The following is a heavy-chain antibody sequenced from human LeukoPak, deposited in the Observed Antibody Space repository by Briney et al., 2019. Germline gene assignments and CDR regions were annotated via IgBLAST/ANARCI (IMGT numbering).Heavy chain of an antibody. J-gene: IGHJ4*02. CDR2: IYYSGST. Sequence: SETLSLTCAVSDYSISSSNWWGWIRQPPGKGLEWIGYIYYSGSTYYNPSLKSRVTISVDTSKNQFSLKLSSVTAADTAVYYCARHADYSESTSCFWHYWAQGTLVTVSS. CDR1: DYSISSSNW. V-gene: IGHV4-28*01. D-gene: IGHD2/OR15-2a*01. CDR3: ARHADYSESTSCFWHY.